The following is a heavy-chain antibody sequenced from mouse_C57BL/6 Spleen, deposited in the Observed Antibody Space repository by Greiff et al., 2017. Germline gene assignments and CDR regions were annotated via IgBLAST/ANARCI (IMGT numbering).Heavy chain of an antibody. V-gene: IGHV1-61*01. CDR2: IYPSDSET. Sequence: QVQLQQPGAELVRPGSSVKLSCKASGYTFTSYWMDWVKQRPGQGLEWIGNIYPSDSETHYNQKFKDKATLTVYKYSSTAYMQLSSLTSEDSAVYYCAREGTVVADYWGQGTTLTVSS. CDR1: GYTFTSYW. CDR3: AREGTVVADY. J-gene: IGHJ2*01. D-gene: IGHD1-1*01.